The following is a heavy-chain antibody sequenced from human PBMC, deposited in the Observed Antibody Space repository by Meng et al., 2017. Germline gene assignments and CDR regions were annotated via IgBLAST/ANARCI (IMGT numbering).Heavy chain of an antibody. Sequence: GGSLRLSCKGSGYSFTSYWIGWVRQMPGKGLEWMGIIYPGDSDTRYSPSFQGQVTISADKSISTAYLQWSSLKASDTAMYYCARDDPGYGGNSYFDYWGQGTLVTVSS. CDR3: ARDDPGYGGNSYFDY. D-gene: IGHD4-23*01. CDR2: IYPGDSDT. V-gene: IGHV5-51*01. CDR1: GYSFTSYW. J-gene: IGHJ4*02.